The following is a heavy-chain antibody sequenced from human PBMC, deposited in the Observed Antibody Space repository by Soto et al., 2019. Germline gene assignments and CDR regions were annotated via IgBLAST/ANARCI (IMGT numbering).Heavy chain of an antibody. V-gene: IGHV4-31*03. Sequence: TLSLTCTVSGGSISSGGYYWSWIRQHPGKGLEWIGYIYYSGSTYYNPSLKSRVTISVDTSKNQFSLKLSSVTAADTAVYYCARDLEDMVRGVSTGYFDYWGQGTLVTVSS. D-gene: IGHD3-10*01. CDR2: IYYSGST. CDR1: GGSISSGGYY. CDR3: ARDLEDMVRGVSTGYFDY. J-gene: IGHJ4*02.